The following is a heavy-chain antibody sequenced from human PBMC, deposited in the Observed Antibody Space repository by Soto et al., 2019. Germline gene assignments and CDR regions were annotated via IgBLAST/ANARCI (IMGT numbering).Heavy chain of an antibody. Sequence: QVQLVESGGGAVQPGRSLRLSCAASGFTFSGYGMHWVRQAPGKGLEWVAVIWYDGSNKYYADSVKGRFTISRDNSKNTLYLPSYCFRAEDRAVSYCARVRYYDSSAYLGYWGQGTLVTVSS. CDR3: ARVRYYDSSAYLGY. CDR1: GFTFSGYG. V-gene: IGHV3-33*01. D-gene: IGHD3-22*01. J-gene: IGHJ4*02. CDR2: IWYDGSNK.